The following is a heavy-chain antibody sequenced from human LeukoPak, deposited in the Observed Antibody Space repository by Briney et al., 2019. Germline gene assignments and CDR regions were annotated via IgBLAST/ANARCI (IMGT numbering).Heavy chain of an antibody. D-gene: IGHD2-15*01. V-gene: IGHV3-21*01. CDR2: ISDSSSYI. CDR3: ARGVGESDGSCYSSSKCWFDP. J-gene: IGHJ5*02. CDR1: GFTFRSYS. Sequence: GGSLRLSCAASGFTFRSYSMTWVRQAPGKGLEWVSSISDSSSYIYYADPVKGRFTISRDNAKNSLYLQMNSLRAEDTAVYYCARGVGESDGSCYSSSKCWFDPWGQGTLVTVSS.